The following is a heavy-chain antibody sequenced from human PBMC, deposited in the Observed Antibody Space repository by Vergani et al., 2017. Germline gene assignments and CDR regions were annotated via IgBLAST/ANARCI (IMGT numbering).Heavy chain of an antibody. Sequence: QVQLQQWGAGLLKPSETLSLTCAVYGGSFSGYYWSWIRQPPGKGLEWIGELNHSRSTNYNPSLKSRVTIAVDTSKNQFSLKLSSVTAADTAVYYCARSVSAGYYYYYMDVWGKGTTVTVSS. V-gene: IGHV4-34*01. CDR3: ARSVSAGYYYYYMDV. J-gene: IGHJ6*03. CDR2: LNHSRST. CDR1: GGSFSGYY.